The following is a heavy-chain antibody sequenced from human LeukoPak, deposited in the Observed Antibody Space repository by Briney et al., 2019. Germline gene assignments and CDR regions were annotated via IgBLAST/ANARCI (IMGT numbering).Heavy chain of an antibody. Sequence: GASVKVSCKASGGTFSSYAISWVRQAPGQGLEWMGRIIPIFGTANYAQKFQGRVTITTDESTSTAYMELSSLRSEDTAVYYCARDRPGRITFALNSFDPWGQGTLVTVSS. CDR1: GGTFSSYA. D-gene: IGHD3-16*01. CDR3: ARDRPGRITFALNSFDP. CDR2: IIPIFGTA. J-gene: IGHJ5*02. V-gene: IGHV1-69*05.